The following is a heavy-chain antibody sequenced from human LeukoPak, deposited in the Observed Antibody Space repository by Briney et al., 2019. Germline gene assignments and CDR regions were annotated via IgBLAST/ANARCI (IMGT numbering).Heavy chain of an antibody. V-gene: IGHV1-2*02. Sequence: ASVKVSCKASGDSFSRYAMSWVRQAPGQGLEWMGWINPNSGGTNYAQKFQGRVTMTRDTSISTAYMELSRLRSDDTAVYYCARDQVATLNFDYWGQGTLVTVSS. CDR2: INPNSGGT. CDR1: GDSFSRYA. D-gene: IGHD5-12*01. J-gene: IGHJ4*02. CDR3: ARDQVATLNFDY.